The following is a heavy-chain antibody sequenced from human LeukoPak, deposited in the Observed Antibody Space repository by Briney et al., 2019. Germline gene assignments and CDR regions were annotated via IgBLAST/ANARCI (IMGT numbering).Heavy chain of an antibody. V-gene: IGHV3-30-3*01. CDR2: ISYDGSNK. CDR3: ARDPPPLGGDPPDY. D-gene: IGHD2-21*01. J-gene: IGHJ4*02. Sequence: GGSLRLSCAASGFTFSSYAMHWVRQAPGKGLEWVAVISYDGSNKYYADSVKGRFTISRDNSKNTLYLQMNSLRAEDTAVYYCARDPPPLGGDPPDYWGQGTLVTVSS. CDR1: GFTFSSYA.